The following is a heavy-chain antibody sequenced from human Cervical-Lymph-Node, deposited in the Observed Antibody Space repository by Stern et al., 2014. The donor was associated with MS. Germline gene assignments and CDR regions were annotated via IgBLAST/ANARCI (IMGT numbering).Heavy chain of an antibody. V-gene: IGHV1-2*06. J-gene: IGHJ4*02. D-gene: IGHD5-18*01. CDR2: INPNSGDT. CDR1: GYTFTGHH. Sequence: VHLVESGAEVKKPGASVKVSCKASGYTFTGHHIHWVRQAPGQGLEWMGRINPNSGDTKYAQNFQGRVTMTRDTSISTGYMELSSLRSDDTAVYFCARTWIQQWTPDFDSWGQGTLVIVSS. CDR3: ARTWIQQWTPDFDS.